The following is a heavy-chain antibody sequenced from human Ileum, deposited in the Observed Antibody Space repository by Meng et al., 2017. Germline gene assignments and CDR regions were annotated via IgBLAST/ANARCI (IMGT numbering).Heavy chain of an antibody. CDR1: GFTFSSYE. D-gene: IGHD3-9*01. Sequence: GGSLRLSCAASGFTFSSYEMNWVRQAPGKGLEWVPYISSSGSTIYYADSVKGRFTISRDNAKNSLYLQMNSLRAEDTAVYYCARGKGLRVKTLRYFDWLSPAQYFQHWGQGTLVTVSS. CDR3: ARGKGLRVKTLRYFDWLSPAQYFQH. J-gene: IGHJ1*01. CDR2: ISSSGSTI. V-gene: IGHV3-48*03.